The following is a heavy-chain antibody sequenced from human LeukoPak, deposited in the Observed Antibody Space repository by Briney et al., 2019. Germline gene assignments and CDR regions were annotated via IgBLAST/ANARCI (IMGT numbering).Heavy chain of an antibody. CDR1: GYTFTSYA. D-gene: IGHD6-13*01. CDR2: INAGNGNT. J-gene: IGHJ4*02. CDR3: ARSAAGYDYFDY. V-gene: IGHV1-3*01. Sequence: PEASVKVSRKASGYTFTSYAMHWVRQAPGQRLEWMGWINAGNGNTKYSQKFQGRVTITRDTSASTAYMELSSLRSEDTAVYYCARSAAGYDYFDYWGQGTLVTVSS.